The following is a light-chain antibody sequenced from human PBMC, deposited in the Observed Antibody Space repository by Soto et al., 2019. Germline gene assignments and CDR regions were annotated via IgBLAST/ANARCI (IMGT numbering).Light chain of an antibody. Sequence: QSVLTQPPSASGTPGQRITISCSGNRSNIGTYTVHWYQQLPGTAPPLLIYLNTQRPSGVPGRFSGSKSGTSASLAIGGLQSEDEADDYCAAWDASLTAVVFGGGTKLTVL. V-gene: IGLV1-44*01. J-gene: IGLJ3*02. CDR1: RSNIGTYT. CDR2: LNT. CDR3: AAWDASLTAVV.